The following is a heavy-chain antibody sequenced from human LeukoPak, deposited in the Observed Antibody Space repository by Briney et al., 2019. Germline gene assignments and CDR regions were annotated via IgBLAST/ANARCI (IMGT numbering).Heavy chain of an antibody. J-gene: IGHJ4*02. CDR2: IYYSGST. CDR1: GGSISSYY. Sequence: SETLSLTCTVSGGSISSYYWSWIRQPPGKGLEWIGYIYYSGSTNYNPSLKSRVTISVDTSKNQFSLKLSSVTAADTAVYYSARNSGYDYGGFDYWGQGTLVTVSS. CDR3: ARNSGYDYGGFDY. D-gene: IGHD5-12*01. V-gene: IGHV4-59*01.